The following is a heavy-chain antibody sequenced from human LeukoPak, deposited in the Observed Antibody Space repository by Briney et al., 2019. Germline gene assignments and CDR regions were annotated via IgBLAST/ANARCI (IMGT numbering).Heavy chain of an antibody. V-gene: IGHV3-30-3*01. D-gene: IGHD4-23*01. CDR2: ISYDGSNK. CDR3: ARGGIVVTPRAFDI. J-gene: IGHJ3*02. CDR1: GFTFSSYA. Sequence: PGRSLRLSCAASGFTFSSYAMHWVRQAPGKGLEWVAVISYDGSNKYYADSVKGRFTISRDNSKNSLYLQMNSLRAEDTAVYYCARGGIVVTPRAFDIWGQGTMVTVSS.